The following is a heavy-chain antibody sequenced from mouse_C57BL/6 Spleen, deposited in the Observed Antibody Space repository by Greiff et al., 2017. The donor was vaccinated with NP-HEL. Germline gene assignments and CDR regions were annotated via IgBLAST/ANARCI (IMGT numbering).Heavy chain of an antibody. V-gene: IGHV1-15*01. CDR3: TRWGDGNSLFDY. D-gene: IGHD2-1*01. Sequence: QVQLKQSGAELVRPGASVTLSCKASGYTFTDYEMHWVKQTPVHGLEWIGAIDPETGGTAYNQKFKGKAILTADKSSSTAYMELRSLTSEDSAVYYCTRWGDGNSLFDYWGQGTTLTVSS. CDR2: IDPETGGT. CDR1: GYTFTDYE. J-gene: IGHJ2*01.